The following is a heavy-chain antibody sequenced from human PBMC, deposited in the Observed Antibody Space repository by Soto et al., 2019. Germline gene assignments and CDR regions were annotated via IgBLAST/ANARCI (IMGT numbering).Heavy chain of an antibody. CDR1: GGSISSYY. Sequence: SETLSLTCTVSGGSISSYYWSWIRQPPGKGLGWIGYIYYSGSTNYNPSLKSRVTISVDTSKNQFSLKLSSVTAADTAVYYCARADGRDGYNLDYWGQGTLVTVSS. V-gene: IGHV4-59*01. CDR3: ARADGRDGYNLDY. CDR2: IYYSGST. D-gene: IGHD5-12*01. J-gene: IGHJ4*02.